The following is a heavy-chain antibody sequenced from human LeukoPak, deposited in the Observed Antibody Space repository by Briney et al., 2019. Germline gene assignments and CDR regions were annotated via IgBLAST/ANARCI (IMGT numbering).Heavy chain of an antibody. J-gene: IGHJ5*02. V-gene: IGHV3-21*01. CDR3: ARGATDVTRWFDP. D-gene: IGHD1-1*01. CDR1: GFTFSSYS. CDR2: ISTSSSYI. Sequence: GGSLRLSCAGSGFTFSSYSMNWVRQAPGKGLEWVSFISTSSSYIYYADSVKGRFTISRDNAKNSLYLQMNSLRAEDTAVYYCARGATDVTRWFDPWGQGTRVTVSS.